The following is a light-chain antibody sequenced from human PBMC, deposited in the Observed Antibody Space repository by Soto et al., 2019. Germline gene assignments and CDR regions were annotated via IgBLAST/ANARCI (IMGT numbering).Light chain of an antibody. Sequence: DIQMNQSPSSLSASVGDRVTITCRASESIRDYLNWYQQKPGKAPNLLIYAASSLQSGVPSRFSGGGSGTDFTLAISSLQPEDFATYYCQQGYNIPRTFGQGTRLENK. CDR1: ESIRDY. J-gene: IGKJ5*01. CDR3: QQGYNIPRT. CDR2: AAS. V-gene: IGKV1-39*01.